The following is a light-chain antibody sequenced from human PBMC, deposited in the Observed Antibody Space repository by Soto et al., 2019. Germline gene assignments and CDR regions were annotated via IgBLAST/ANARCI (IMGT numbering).Light chain of an antibody. Sequence: EIVMTQSPATLSVSPGERATLSCRASQSVSSNLAWYQQKPGQAPRLLIYGASTRATGIPARFSGSGSGTEFTLTISSLQSEDFPVYYCQQYGTLWTFGQGTKVEIK. CDR2: GAS. CDR1: QSVSSN. J-gene: IGKJ1*01. V-gene: IGKV3-15*01. CDR3: QQYGTLWT.